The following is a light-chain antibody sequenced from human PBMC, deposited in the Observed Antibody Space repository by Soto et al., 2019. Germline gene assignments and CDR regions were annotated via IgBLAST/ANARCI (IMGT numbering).Light chain of an antibody. Sequence: QSVLTQPASVSGPPGQSITISCTGTSSDVGRFNFVSWFQQHPGKAPKLLIYEVTKRPSGVSNRFSGSKSGNTASLTISGLQTEDEADYYFSSYTTGSTYVFGTGTKGTV. CDR2: EVT. CDR3: SSYTTGSTYV. CDR1: SSDVGRFNF. V-gene: IGLV2-14*01. J-gene: IGLJ1*01.